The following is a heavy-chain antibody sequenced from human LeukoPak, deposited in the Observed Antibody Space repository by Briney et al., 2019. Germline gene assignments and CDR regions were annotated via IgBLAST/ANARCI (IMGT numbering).Heavy chain of an antibody. J-gene: IGHJ4*02. CDR1: GFTFSSYG. CDR3: SRGPRVLDH. Sequence: GGSLRLSCAASGFTFSSYGMHWVRQAPGKGLEWVAFIRYDGSNKYYADSVKGRFTISRDNAKKSLYLQINSLRAEDTAVYYCSRGPRVLDHWGQGTLVTVSS. CDR2: IRYDGSNK. V-gene: IGHV3-30*02.